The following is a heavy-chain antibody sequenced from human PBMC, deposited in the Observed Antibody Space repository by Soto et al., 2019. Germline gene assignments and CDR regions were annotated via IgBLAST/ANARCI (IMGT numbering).Heavy chain of an antibody. D-gene: IGHD2-21*02. CDR3: ARNSDYYKAEH. CDR1: GFTFNGYW. J-gene: IGHJ4*02. V-gene: IGHV3-7*01. CDR2: IMKDGGEK. Sequence: EVQLVESGGGLVQPGGSLRLSCAASGFTFNGYWMGWVRQAPGKGLEWVASIMKDGGEKKYVDSVKGRFTISRDNAKNSVSLQKNNQRAGDTAIYYCARNSDYYKAEHWGQGTLVNVSS.